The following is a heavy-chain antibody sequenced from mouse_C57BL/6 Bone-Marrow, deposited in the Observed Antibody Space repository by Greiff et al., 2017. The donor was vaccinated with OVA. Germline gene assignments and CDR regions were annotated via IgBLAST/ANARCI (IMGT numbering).Heavy chain of an antibody. J-gene: IGHJ4*01. CDR2: IYPRSGNT. CDR3: ARHGYCHYYAMDY. CDR1: GYTFTSYG. D-gene: IGHD2-3*01. Sequence: VQLQQSGAELARPGASVKLSCNASGYTFTSYGISWVKQRTGQGLEWIGEIYPRSGNTYYNEKFKGKATLTADKSSSTAYMELRSLTSEDSAVYFCARHGYCHYYAMDYWGQGTSVTVSS. V-gene: IGHV1-81*01.